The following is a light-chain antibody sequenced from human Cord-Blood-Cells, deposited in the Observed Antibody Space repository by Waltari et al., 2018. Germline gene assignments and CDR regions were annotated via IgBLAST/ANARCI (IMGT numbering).Light chain of an antibody. CDR3: QKYNSAPWT. J-gene: IGKJ1*01. Sequence: DIQMTQSPSSLSASVGDRVTITCRASQGISNYLAWYQQKPGKVPKLLIYAASTLQSGVPSRFSGRRSGTDFTLTISSLQPEEVATYYCQKYNSAPWTCGQGTKVEIK. CDR2: AAS. CDR1: QGISNY. V-gene: IGKV1-27*01.